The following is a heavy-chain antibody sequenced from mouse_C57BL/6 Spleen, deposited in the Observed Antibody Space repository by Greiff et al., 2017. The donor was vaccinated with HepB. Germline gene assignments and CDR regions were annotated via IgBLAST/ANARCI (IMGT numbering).Heavy chain of an antibody. Sequence: EVMLVESGGGLVQPGGSLSLSCAASGFTFTDYYMSWVRQPPGKALEWLGFIRNKANGYTTEYSASVKGRFTISRDNSQSILYLQMNALRAEDSATYYWARYKDDYDGFAYWGQGTLVTVSA. D-gene: IGHD2-4*01. V-gene: IGHV7-3*01. CDR2: IRNKANGYTT. CDR1: GFTFTDYY. CDR3: ARYKDDYDGFAY. J-gene: IGHJ3*01.